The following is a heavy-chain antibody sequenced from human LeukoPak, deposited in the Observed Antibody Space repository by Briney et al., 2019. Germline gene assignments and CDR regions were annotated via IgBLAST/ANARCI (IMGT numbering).Heavy chain of an antibody. CDR3: ARDPSPLVVVAATVPFDP. J-gene: IGHJ5*02. CDR1: GYTFTGYY. Sequence: ASVKVPCKASGYTFTGYYMHWVRQAPGQGLEWMGWINPNSGGTNYAQKFQGRVTMTDDISTDIAYMDLSSLRSEDTAVYYCARDPSPLVVVAATVPFDPWGQGTLVTVSS. V-gene: IGHV1-2*02. D-gene: IGHD2-15*01. CDR2: INPNSGGT.